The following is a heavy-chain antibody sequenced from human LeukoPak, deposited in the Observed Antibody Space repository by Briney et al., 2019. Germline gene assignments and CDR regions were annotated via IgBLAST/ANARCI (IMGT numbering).Heavy chain of an antibody. J-gene: IGHJ3*02. CDR1: GASISSSY. V-gene: IGHV4-59*01. Sequence: SGTLSLTCTVSGASISSSYWSWIRQPPGKRLEWICYIYYNGNTNSNPSLKRRVSILADTSTNHFSLNLSSVTAADTAVDYCVRGNYDNRGYSNAFDIWGQGAMVTVSS. CDR2: IYYNGNT. D-gene: IGHD3-22*01. CDR3: VRGNYDNRGYSNAFDI.